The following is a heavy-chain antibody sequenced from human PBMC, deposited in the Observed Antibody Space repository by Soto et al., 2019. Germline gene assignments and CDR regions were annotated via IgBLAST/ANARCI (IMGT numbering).Heavy chain of an antibody. D-gene: IGHD3-3*01. CDR1: GYTFTSYA. V-gene: IGHV1-3*01. CDR2: INAGNGNT. Sequence: ASVKVSCKASGYTFTSYAMHWVRQAPGQRLEWMGWINAGNGNTKYSQKFQGRVTITRDTSASTAYMELSSLRSEDTAVYYCARVDSYIHEGGFGGGVVSDAFDIWGQGTMVTVSS. CDR3: ARVDSYIHEGGFGGGVVSDAFDI. J-gene: IGHJ3*02.